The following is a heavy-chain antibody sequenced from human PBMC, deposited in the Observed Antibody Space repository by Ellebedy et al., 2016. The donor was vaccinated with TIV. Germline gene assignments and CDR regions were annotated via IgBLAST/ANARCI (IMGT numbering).Heavy chain of an antibody. CDR2: INQGGTER. V-gene: IGHV3-7*01. D-gene: IGHD4-17*01. Sequence: GESLKISCATSGFSFRSYWMSWVRQAPGKGLEWVANINQGGTERYYVDSVKGRFTISRDNAKNSLYLEMNSLRAEDTALYYCATDGSYGDYLSPAHAFEIWGQGTMVTVSS. CDR1: GFSFRSYW. CDR3: ATDGSYGDYLSPAHAFEI. J-gene: IGHJ3*02.